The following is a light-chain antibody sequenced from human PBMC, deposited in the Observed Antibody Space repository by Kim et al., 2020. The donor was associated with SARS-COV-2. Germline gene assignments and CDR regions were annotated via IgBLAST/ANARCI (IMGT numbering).Light chain of an antibody. J-gene: IGLJ2*01. Sequence: SSELTQDPAVSVALGQTVRITCQGDSLRSYYATWYQQKPGQAPILLIYGKNNRPSGIPDRFPGSSSGNTASLTITGTQAGDEADYYCNSRDSNDNVVFGGGTQLTVL. CDR1: SLRSYY. CDR2: GKN. V-gene: IGLV3-19*01. CDR3: NSRDSNDNVV.